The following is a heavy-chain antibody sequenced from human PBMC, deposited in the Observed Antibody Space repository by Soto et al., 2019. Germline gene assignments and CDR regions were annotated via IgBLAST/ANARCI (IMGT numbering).Heavy chain of an antibody. CDR3: ARVDFGGNSWYYFDY. Sequence: QLQLQESGSGLVKPSQTLSITCAVSGGSISSDGYSWSWIRQPPGKGLEWIGYIYHSGSSYYNTSLTSRVTRSVDRSKNQFSLKLNPVTAADTAVYYCARVDFGGNSWYYFDYWGQGTLVTVSS. CDR2: IYHSGSS. J-gene: IGHJ4*02. V-gene: IGHV4-30-2*01. D-gene: IGHD2-21*02. CDR1: GGSISSDGYS.